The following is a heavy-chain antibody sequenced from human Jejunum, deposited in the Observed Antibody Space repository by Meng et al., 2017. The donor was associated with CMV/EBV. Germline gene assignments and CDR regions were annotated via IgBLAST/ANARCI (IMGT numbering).Heavy chain of an antibody. CDR2: IYWNDDK. J-gene: IGHJ5*02. CDR1: FSLSTSGVS. Sequence: FSLSTSGVSVGWIRQPPGKALEWLALIYWNDDKRYSPSLKSRLTITKDTSKNQVVLTMTNMDPVDTATYYCAHRLRAAAGQNWFDPWGQGTLVTVSS. V-gene: IGHV2-5*01. D-gene: IGHD6-13*01. CDR3: AHRLRAAAGQNWFDP.